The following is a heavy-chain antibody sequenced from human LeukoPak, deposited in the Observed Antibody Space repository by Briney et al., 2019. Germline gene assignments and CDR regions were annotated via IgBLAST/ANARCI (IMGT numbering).Heavy chain of an antibody. J-gene: IGHJ4*02. CDR3: PKNFSEYQPVWQMDN. V-gene: IGHV3-23*01. D-gene: IGHD6-13*01. CDR1: GFTFSSYA. CDR2: ISGSGGST. Sequence: PGGSLRLSCAASGFTFSSYAMSWVRQAPGKGLEWVSAISGSGGSTYYADSVKGRFTISRGNSKNTLYLQMNSLRAEDTAVYYFPKNFSEYQPVWQMDNGGQGTLVTVSS.